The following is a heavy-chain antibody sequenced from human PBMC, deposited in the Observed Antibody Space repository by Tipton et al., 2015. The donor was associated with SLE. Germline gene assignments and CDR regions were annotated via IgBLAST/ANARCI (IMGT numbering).Heavy chain of an antibody. CDR2: IYYSGST. Sequence: TLSLTCTVSGGSISSGGYFWSWFRQHPGKGLEWIGYIYYSGSTYYNPSLKSRVTISVDTSKNQFSLKLSSVTAADTAVYYCASLGATEAFDIWGQGTMVTVSS. D-gene: IGHD1-26*01. CDR3: ASLGATEAFDI. J-gene: IGHJ3*02. V-gene: IGHV4-31*03. CDR1: GGSISSGGYF.